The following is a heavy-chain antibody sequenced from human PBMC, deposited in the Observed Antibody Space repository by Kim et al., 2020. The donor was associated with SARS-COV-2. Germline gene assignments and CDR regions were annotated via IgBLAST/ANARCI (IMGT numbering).Heavy chain of an antibody. CDR3: ARDGDGYNLHYLDY. D-gene: IGHD5-12*01. Sequence: GSTTYSQKFQGRGIMTRDTSMSAVYMGLSSLRSEDTALYYCARDGDGYNLHYLDYWGQGTLVTVSS. J-gene: IGHJ4*02. CDR2: GST. V-gene: IGHV1-46*01.